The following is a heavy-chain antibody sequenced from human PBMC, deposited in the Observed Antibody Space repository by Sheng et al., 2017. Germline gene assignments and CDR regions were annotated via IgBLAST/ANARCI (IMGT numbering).Heavy chain of an antibody. CDR2: ISNSDNTI. CDR1: GFTFSSYE. J-gene: IGHJ4*02. Sequence: EVQLVESGGGLAQPGGSLRLSCAASGFTFSSYEMNWVRQAPGKGLEWVSWISNSDNTIYYADSVKGRFTISRDNAKNSLFLQMNSLRVEDTAVYYCAREGSLDYFDYWGQGTLVTVSS. V-gene: IGHV3-48*03. CDR3: AREGSLDYFDY.